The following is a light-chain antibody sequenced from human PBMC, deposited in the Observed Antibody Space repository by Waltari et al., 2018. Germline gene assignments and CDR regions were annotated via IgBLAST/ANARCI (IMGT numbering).Light chain of an antibody. CDR3: QQRSKWPFT. J-gene: IGKJ5*01. V-gene: IGKV3-11*01. Sequence: EIVLTQSPATLSLSPGERASQSVSRYLAWYQQKPGQAPRLLMYEASNRATGIPARFSGSGSGTDFTLTISSLEPEDFAVYYCQQRSKWPFTFGQGTGLEIK. CDR1: QSVSRY. CDR2: EAS.